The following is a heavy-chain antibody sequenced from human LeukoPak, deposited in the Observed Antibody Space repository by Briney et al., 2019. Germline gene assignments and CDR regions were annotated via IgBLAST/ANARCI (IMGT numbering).Heavy chain of an antibody. J-gene: IGHJ6*03. D-gene: IGHD3-3*01. CDR1: GGSISDYY. CDR2: IYYSGST. CDR3: ARGDFCSKSTCYLRPMDV. V-gene: IGHV4-59*01. Sequence: SETLSLTCTVSGGSISDYYWNWIRQPPGKGLEWIGYIYYSGSTTYNPSLKSRVTMSVDTAKNQFSLKLRSVTAADTAVYYCARGDFCSKSTCYLRPMDVWGKGTTVTVSS.